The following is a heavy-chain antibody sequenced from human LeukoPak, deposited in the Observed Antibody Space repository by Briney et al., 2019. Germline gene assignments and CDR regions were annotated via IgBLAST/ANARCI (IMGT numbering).Heavy chain of an antibody. Sequence: HPGGSLRLSCVASGITFSSYSMNWVRQAPGKGLEWVSYISSSSSTIYYADSVKGRFTISRDNAKNSLYLQMNSLRAEDTAVYYCASLYGSGPNWFDPRGQGTLVTVSS. D-gene: IGHD3-10*01. CDR2: ISSSSSTI. CDR1: GITFSSYS. V-gene: IGHV3-48*01. CDR3: ASLYGSGPNWFDP. J-gene: IGHJ5*02.